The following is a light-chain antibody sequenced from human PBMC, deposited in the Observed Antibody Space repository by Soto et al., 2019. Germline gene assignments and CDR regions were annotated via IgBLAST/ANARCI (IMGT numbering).Light chain of an antibody. CDR3: SSYTSSSTLVV. J-gene: IGLJ2*01. CDR1: SSDVGGYNY. CDR2: DVS. Sequence: QSVLTQPASVSGSPGQSITISCTGTSSDVGGYNYVSWYQQHPGKAPKLMIYDVSNRPSGVSNRFSGSKSGNTASLTISGLQAEDEAYYCSSYTSSSTLVVFGGGTKLTVL. V-gene: IGLV2-14*01.